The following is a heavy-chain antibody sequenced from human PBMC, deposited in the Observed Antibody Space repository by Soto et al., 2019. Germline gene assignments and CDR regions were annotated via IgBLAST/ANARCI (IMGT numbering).Heavy chain of an antibody. CDR1: GYSFTSYW. CDR2: IYPGDSDT. D-gene: IGHD3-16*01. CDR3: ARGAWGRAHNDFDY. Sequence: GESLKISRKGSGYSFTSYWIGWVRQMPGKGLEWMGIIYPGDSDTIYSPSFQGQVTNSADKSISPAYLQWNRPKAPDTAMQYCARGAWGRAHNDFDYWGQGTLVTVSS. J-gene: IGHJ4*02. V-gene: IGHV5-51*01.